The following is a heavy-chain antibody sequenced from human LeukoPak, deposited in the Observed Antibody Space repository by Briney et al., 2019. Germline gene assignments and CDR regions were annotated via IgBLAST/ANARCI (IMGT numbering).Heavy chain of an antibody. V-gene: IGHV4-59*08. CDR1: GGSINNSF. CDR2: VYYSGTT. J-gene: IGHJ4*02. D-gene: IGHD4/OR15-4a*01. CDR3: ARHSLTSLYYFDY. Sequence: SETLSLTCTVSGGSINNSFWSWIRQPPGKGLEWIGYVYYSGTTNYNRSLKRRVTISVDTSKNQFSLKLTSVTAAGTAVYYCARHSLTSLYYFDYWGQGTLVTVSS.